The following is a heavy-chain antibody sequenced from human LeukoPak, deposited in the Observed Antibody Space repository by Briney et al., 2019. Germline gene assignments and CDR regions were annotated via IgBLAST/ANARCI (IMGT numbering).Heavy chain of an antibody. J-gene: IGHJ4*02. D-gene: IGHD6-19*01. CDR2: VSTGGYT. CDR3: AKGHSSGWLPAH. Sequence: PGGSLRLSCAASGFTFSSYAMNWVRQAPGKGLDWVSSVSTGGYTYYADSVKGRFTISRDNSKNTLNLQMNSLSAEDTAIYYCAKGHSSGWLPAHWGQGTLVTVSS. CDR1: GFTFSSYA. V-gene: IGHV3-23*01.